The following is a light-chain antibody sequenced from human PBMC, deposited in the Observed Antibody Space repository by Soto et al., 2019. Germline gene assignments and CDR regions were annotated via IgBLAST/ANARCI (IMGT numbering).Light chain of an antibody. V-gene: IGLV2-14*01. J-gene: IGLJ1*01. CDR2: EVS. Sequence: QTVVTQPASVSGSPGQSITISCTGTSSDVGGYKYVSWYQQHPGKAPKLMIYEVSNRPSGVSNRFSGSKSGTSASLAISGLQSEDEADYYCAAWDDSLNGFYVFGTGTKLTVL. CDR3: AAWDDSLNGFYV. CDR1: SSDVGGYKY.